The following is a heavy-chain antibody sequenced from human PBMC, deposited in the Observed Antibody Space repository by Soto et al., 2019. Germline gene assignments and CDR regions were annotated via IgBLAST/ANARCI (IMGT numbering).Heavy chain of an antibody. V-gene: IGHV1-18*01. CDR3: ARDLNDYGDYPPGAFDI. D-gene: IGHD4-17*01. Sequence: KVSCKASGYTFTSYGISWVRQAPGQGLERMGWISAYNGNTNYAQKLQGRVTMTTDTSTSTAYMELRSLRSDDTAVYYCARDLNDYGDYPPGAFDIWGQGTMVTVSS. CDR1: GYTFTSYG. CDR2: ISAYNGNT. J-gene: IGHJ3*02.